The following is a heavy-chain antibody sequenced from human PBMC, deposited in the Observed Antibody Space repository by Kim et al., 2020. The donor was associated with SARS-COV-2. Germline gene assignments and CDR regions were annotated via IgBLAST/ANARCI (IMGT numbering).Heavy chain of an antibody. CDR2: IKEDGTET. Sequence: GGSLRLSCAASGFTFSRFWRSWVRQAPGKGLEWVANIKEDGTETYYVDSVEGRVTISRDNARNSLFLQMNSLRAEDTTVYYCTRERVTEKSHFDYWGQGNLVTVSS. D-gene: IGHD2-21*02. J-gene: IGHJ4*02. CDR1: GFTFSRFW. CDR3: TRERVTEKSHFDY. V-gene: IGHV3-7*01.